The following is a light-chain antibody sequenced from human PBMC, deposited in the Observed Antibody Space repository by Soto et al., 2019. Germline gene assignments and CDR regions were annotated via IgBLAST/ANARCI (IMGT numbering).Light chain of an antibody. J-gene: IGKJ1*01. CDR1: QSVSSSY. CDR3: QQYGSSPT. V-gene: IGKV3-20*01. CDR2: GAS. Sequence: IVLTQSPGTLSLSPGERATLSCRASQSVSSSYLAWYQQKPGQAPRLLIYGASSRATGIPDRFSGSGSGTDFTLTISRLEPEDFAVYYSQQYGSSPTFGQGTKVEIK.